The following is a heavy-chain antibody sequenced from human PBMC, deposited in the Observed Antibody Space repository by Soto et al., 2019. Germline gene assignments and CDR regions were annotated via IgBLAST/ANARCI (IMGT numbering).Heavy chain of an antibody. CDR1: GFTFTSYG. Sequence: VQLLASGGGLVQPGGSPRLSCVVSGFTFTSYGVTWVRQAPGKGLEWVCGFSGGSGATHYRDSVKGRFTISRDDSMSTLYRQMNSMGVDDTDVYYCVKWNGYCDYWGQGTLVSVSS. J-gene: IGHJ4*02. CDR2: FSGGSGAT. D-gene: IGHD1-1*01. CDR3: VKWNGYCDY. V-gene: IGHV3-23*01.